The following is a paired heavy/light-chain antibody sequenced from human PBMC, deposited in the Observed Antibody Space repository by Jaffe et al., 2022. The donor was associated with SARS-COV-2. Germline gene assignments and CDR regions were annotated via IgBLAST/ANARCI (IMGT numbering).Heavy chain of an antibody. D-gene: IGHD5-18*01. CDR1: GFTFSSYG. CDR3: AKDLLDTSMVFFN. V-gene: IGHV3-30*18. CDR2: ISYDGGNK. J-gene: IGHJ4*02. Sequence: QVQLVESGGGVVQPGTSLRVSCAASGFTFSSYGMHWVRQAPGKGLEWVATISYDGGNKYYADSVKGRFTISRDNFKNTLFLQMNSLRVEDTAVYYCAKDLLDTSMVFFNWGQGTLVTVSS.
Light chain of an antibody. CDR3: QQYYGNPT. J-gene: IGKJ2*01. CDR1: QSLLYSANNKDY. V-gene: IGKV4-1*01. Sequence: DIVMTQSPDSLAVSLGERATINCESSQSLLYSANNKDYLAWYQQKPGQPPKLLIYWASTREPGVPDRFSGSGSGTDFTLTISSLQAEDVAVYYCQQYYGNPTFGQGTKLGIK. CDR2: WAS.